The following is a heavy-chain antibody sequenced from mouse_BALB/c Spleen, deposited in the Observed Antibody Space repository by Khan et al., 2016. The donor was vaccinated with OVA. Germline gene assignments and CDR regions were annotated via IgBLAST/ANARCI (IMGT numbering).Heavy chain of an antibody. V-gene: IGHV5-12-2*01. Sequence: EVELVESGGGLVQPGGSLKLSCAASGFTFSSYTMSWVRQTPDKRLEWVAFISYGGGSAYYPDTVKGRFTFSRDHAKNTLYLQMSSLRSEDPAMYYVSRRSTTEYGYVMDYWGQGTSVTVSS. CDR1: GFTFSSYT. CDR2: ISYGGGSA. D-gene: IGHD1-1*01. J-gene: IGHJ4*01. CDR3: SRRSTTEYGYVMDY.